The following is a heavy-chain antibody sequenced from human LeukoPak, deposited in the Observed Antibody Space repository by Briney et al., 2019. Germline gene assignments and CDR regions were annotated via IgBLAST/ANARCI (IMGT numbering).Heavy chain of an antibody. J-gene: IGHJ2*01. V-gene: IGHV4-4*02. D-gene: IGHD6-6*01. CDR2: IHHGEET. Sequence: PSETLSLTCEVSGGSISSSHWWSWVRQPPGKGLEWIGGIHHGEETKYNPSLKGRVTISVDTSKNQFSLELSSVTAADTAVYYCASYIAARAYRYFDLWGRGTLVTVSS. CDR1: GGSISSSHW. CDR3: ASYIAARAYRYFDL.